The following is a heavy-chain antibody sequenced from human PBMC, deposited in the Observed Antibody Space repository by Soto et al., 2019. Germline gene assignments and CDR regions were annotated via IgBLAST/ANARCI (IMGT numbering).Heavy chain of an antibody. CDR3: AVGSTYYYDSSGYYFHYYYGMDV. J-gene: IGHJ6*02. CDR1: GGTFSSYA. V-gene: IGHV1-69*06. Sequence: GXSVKVSCTASGGTFSSYAISWVRQAPGQGLEWMGGIIPIFGTANYAQKFQGRVTITADKSTSTAYMELSSLRSEDTAVYYCAVGSTYYYDSSGYYFHYYYGMDVWGQETTVTV. CDR2: IIPIFGTA. D-gene: IGHD3-22*01.